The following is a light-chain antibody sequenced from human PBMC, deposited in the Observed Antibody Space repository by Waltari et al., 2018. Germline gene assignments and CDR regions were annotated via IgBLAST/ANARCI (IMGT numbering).Light chain of an antibody. CDR3: HQYYSTPQT. J-gene: IGKJ1*01. CDR2: WAS. Sequence: DIVLTQSPEFMAVSLGERATLNCKSSQSLLFNSDSKVYLAWYQQRRGQPPTLLIYWASTRESGVPDRFNGSGSGTDFSLTISSLQAEDAAVYYCHQYYSTPQTFGQGTKVEVK. CDR1: QSLLFNSDSKVY. V-gene: IGKV4-1*01.